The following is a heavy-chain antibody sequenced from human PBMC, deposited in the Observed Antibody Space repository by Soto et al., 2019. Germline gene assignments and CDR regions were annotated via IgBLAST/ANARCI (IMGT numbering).Heavy chain of an antibody. Sequence: QIQLQESGPGLVKPSETLSLSCTVSDGSITPNYYTWVRQPPGKGLEWIGYVYYAGTTTYNPSLKCRVSISIDTSKNEVALKLSSVTAADTAVYYCARLGAYYQALDSWGQGTLVTVSS. CDR3: ARLGAYYQALDS. CDR2: VYYAGTT. D-gene: IGHD3-22*01. V-gene: IGHV4-59*08. CDR1: DGSITPNY. J-gene: IGHJ4*02.